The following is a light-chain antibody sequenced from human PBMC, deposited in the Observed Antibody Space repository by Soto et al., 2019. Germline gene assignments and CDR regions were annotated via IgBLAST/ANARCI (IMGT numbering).Light chain of an antibody. J-gene: IGLJ1*01. CDR3: TSYTSRSNYV. CDR1: NSDVGAFNF. CDR2: EVS. V-gene: IGLV2-14*01. Sequence: QSALTQPASVSGSPGQSITISCTGTNSDVGAFNFVFWYQQHPGKAPQLIIYEVSNRPSGVSTRFSGSMSGNTASLTISGRLDEYEADYYCTSYTSRSNYVFGTGTKLTVL.